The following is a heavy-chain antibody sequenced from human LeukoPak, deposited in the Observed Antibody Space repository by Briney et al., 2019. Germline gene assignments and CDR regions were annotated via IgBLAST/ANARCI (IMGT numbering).Heavy chain of an antibody. Sequence: GGSLRLSCVASGFTFSDYSMNWVRQAPGKGLEWVSYITTSTTTTYYADSVKGRFTISRDNAKNSLYLQMNSLRAEDTAVYYCAKLRQQLVPDAFDIWGQGTMVTVSS. D-gene: IGHD6-13*01. CDR1: GFTFSDYS. CDR3: AKLRQQLVPDAFDI. V-gene: IGHV3-48*04. CDR2: ITTSTTTT. J-gene: IGHJ3*02.